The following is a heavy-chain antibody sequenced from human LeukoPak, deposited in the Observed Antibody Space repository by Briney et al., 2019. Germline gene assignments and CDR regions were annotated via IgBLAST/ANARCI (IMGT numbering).Heavy chain of an antibody. Sequence: PGGSLRLSCAASGVAFDSHGMHWVRQAPGKGPEWVAVIWYDGSNKDYADSVKGRFTISRDNSKNTLYLQMNSLRAEDTAVYYCARARNNYDSSGFSALDYWGQGTLVTVSS. CDR2: IWYDGSNK. D-gene: IGHD3-22*01. V-gene: IGHV3-33*01. CDR1: GVAFDSHG. CDR3: ARARNNYDSSGFSALDY. J-gene: IGHJ4*02.